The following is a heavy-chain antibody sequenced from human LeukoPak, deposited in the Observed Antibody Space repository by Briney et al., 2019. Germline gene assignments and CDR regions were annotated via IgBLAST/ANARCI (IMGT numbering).Heavy chain of an antibody. CDR1: GGSISSYY. V-gene: IGHV4-59*08. CDR2: IYYSGST. J-gene: IGHJ4*02. Sequence: SETLSLTCTVSGGSISSYYWSWIRQPPGKGLEWIGYIYYSGSTNYNPSLKSRVTISVDTSKNQFSLKLSSVTAADTAVYHCARGDSNYAFDSWGQGTLVTASS. CDR3: ARGDSNYAFDS. D-gene: IGHD4-11*01.